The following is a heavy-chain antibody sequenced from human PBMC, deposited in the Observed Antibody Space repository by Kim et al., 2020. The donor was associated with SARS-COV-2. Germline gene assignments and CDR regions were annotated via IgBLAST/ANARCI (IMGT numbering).Heavy chain of an antibody. CDR3: ALNMRDALDY. CDR1: GGSFSSSNW. D-gene: IGHD3-16*01. CDR2: IYHSGST. Sequence: SETLSLTCAVSGGSFSSSNWWSWVREPPGKRLEWIGEIYHSGSTNYNPSLKSRVTISVDKSKNQLSLKLSSVTAADTAVYYCALNMRDALDYWGQGTLVTVSS. J-gene: IGHJ4*02. V-gene: IGHV4-4*02.